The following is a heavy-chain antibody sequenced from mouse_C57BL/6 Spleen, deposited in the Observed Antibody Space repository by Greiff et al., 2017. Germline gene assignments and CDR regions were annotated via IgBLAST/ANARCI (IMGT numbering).Heavy chain of an antibody. Sequence: QVQLQQPGTELVKPGASVKLSCKASGYTFTSYWMHWVKQRPGQGLEWIGNINPSNGGTNYNEKFKSKATLTVDKSSSTAYMQLSSLSSEDSAVYYCARGRIYYDYDEGAGFAYWGQGTLVTVSA. V-gene: IGHV1-53*01. D-gene: IGHD2-4*01. CDR1: GYTFTSYW. CDR2: INPSNGGT. CDR3: ARGRIYYDYDEGAGFAY. J-gene: IGHJ3*01.